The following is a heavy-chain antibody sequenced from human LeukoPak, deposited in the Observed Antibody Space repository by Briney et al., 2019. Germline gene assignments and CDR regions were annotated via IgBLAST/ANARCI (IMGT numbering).Heavy chain of an antibody. CDR2: IYYSGST. V-gene: IGHV4-39*01. J-gene: IGHJ4*02. CDR1: GGSISSSSYY. Sequence: SETLSLTCTVSGGSISSSSYYWGWIRQPPGKGLEWIGSIYYSGSTYYNPSLKSRVTISVDTSKNQFSLKLSSVTAADTAVYYCARRTEGFDYWSQGTLVTVSS. CDR3: ARRTEGFDY.